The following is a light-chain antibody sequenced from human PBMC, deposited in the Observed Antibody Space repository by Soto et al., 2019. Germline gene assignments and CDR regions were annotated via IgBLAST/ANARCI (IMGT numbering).Light chain of an antibody. Sequence: EILMTQSPDTLSVSPGERATLSCRASQSVGSNLAWYQQKPGQAPRLLIYGASTRATGFPARFSGGGSGTEFTLIISSLQSEDFATYYCQQYNSWVTFGGGTKVEIK. J-gene: IGKJ4*01. V-gene: IGKV3D-15*01. CDR2: GAS. CDR1: QSVGSN. CDR3: QQYNSWVT.